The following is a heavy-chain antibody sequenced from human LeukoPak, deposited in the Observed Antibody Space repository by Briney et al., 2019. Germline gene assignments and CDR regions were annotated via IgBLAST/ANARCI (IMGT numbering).Heavy chain of an antibody. CDR1: GGTFSSYT. J-gene: IGHJ4*02. CDR3: AGLHHGNYRDY. Sequence: ASVKVSCKASGGTFSSYTINWVRQAPGQGLEWMGGIIPVFGTANYVQKFQGRVTITADESTSTAYMELSSLRSEDTAVYYCAGLHHGNYRDYWGQGTLVTVSS. CDR2: IIPVFGTA. V-gene: IGHV1-69*01. D-gene: IGHD1-14*01.